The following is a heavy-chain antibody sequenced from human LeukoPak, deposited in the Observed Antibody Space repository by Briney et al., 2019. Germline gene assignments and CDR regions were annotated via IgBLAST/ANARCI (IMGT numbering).Heavy chain of an antibody. V-gene: IGHV1-8*01. Sequence: GASVKVSCKASGYTFTSYDINWVGQATGQGLEWMGWMNPNSGNTGYAQKFQGRVTMTRNTSISTDYMELSSLRSEDTAVYYCARGSTGSGSYYAEYFQHWGQGTLVTVSS. D-gene: IGHD3-10*01. J-gene: IGHJ1*01. CDR1: GYTFTSYD. CDR2: MNPNSGNT. CDR3: ARGSTGSGSYYAEYFQH.